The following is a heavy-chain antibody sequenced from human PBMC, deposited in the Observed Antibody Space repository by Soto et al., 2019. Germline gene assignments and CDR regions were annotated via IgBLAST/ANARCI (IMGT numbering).Heavy chain of an antibody. Sequence: QVQLVQSGAEVKKPGSSVKVSCKASGGTFSSYAISWMRQAPGQGLEWMGGIIPIFGTANYAQKFQGRVTITADEYTSTAYMELSSLRSEDTAVYYCARDRRRGTTYYYYGMDVWGQGTTVTVSS. D-gene: IGHD1-1*01. V-gene: IGHV1-69*01. J-gene: IGHJ6*02. CDR1: GGTFSSYA. CDR2: IIPIFGTA. CDR3: ARDRRRGTTYYYYGMDV.